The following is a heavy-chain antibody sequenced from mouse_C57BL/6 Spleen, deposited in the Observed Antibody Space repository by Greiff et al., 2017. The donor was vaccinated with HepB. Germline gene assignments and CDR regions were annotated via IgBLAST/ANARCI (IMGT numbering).Heavy chain of an antibody. J-gene: IGHJ4*01. CDR3: TTPTGTGAMDY. V-gene: IGHV1-15*01. Sequence: VKLQESGAELVRPGASVTLSCKASGYTFTDYEMHWVKQTPVHGLEWIGAIDPETGGTAYNQKFKGKAILTADKSSSTAYMELRSLTSEDSAVYYCTTPTGTGAMDYWGQGTSVTVSS. CDR2: IDPETGGT. D-gene: IGHD4-1*02. CDR1: GYTFTDYE.